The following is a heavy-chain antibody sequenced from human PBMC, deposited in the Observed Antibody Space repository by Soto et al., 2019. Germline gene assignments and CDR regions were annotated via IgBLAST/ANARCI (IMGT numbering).Heavy chain of an antibody. J-gene: IGHJ5*02. Sequence: ASVKVSCKTSGYTFTAYYIHWVRQAPGQGLEWMGWINPDTGDTRSIRKFQGRVTMTRDTSITTVYMVLSRLTTDDTVVYYCARGPYRNWFGPWGQGTLVTVSS. V-gene: IGHV1-2*02. CDR3: ARGPYRNWFGP. CDR2: INPDTGDT. CDR1: GYTFTAYY. D-gene: IGHD1-26*01.